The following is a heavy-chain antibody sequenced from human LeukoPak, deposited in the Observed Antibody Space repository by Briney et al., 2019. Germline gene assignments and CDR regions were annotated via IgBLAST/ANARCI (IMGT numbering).Heavy chain of an antibody. Sequence: ASVKVSCKASGYTFTSSGISWVRQAPGQGLEWMGWISAYNGNTNYAQKLQGRVTMTTDTSTSTAYMELRSLRSDDTAVYYCAIFYGGNSNDAFDIWGQGTMVTVSS. CDR1: GYTFTSSG. V-gene: IGHV1-18*01. CDR2: ISAYNGNT. D-gene: IGHD4-23*01. J-gene: IGHJ3*02. CDR3: AIFYGGNSNDAFDI.